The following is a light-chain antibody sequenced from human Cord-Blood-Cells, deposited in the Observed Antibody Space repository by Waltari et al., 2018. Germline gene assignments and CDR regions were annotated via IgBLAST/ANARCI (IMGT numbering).Light chain of an antibody. Sequence: SYVLTQPPSVSVAPGKTARITCGGNNIGSKSVHWYQQKPGQAPVLVIYYDSDRPSGIPERFSGSNSGNTATLTIGRVEAGDEADYYCQVWDSSSDHPEWVFGGGTKLTVL. J-gene: IGLJ3*02. CDR1: NIGSKS. CDR2: YDS. V-gene: IGLV3-21*04. CDR3: QVWDSSSDHPEWV.